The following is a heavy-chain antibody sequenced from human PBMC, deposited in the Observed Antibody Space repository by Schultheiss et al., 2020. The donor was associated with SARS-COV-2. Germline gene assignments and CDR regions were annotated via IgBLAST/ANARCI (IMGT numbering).Heavy chain of an antibody. Sequence: GGSLRLSCAASGFTFSSYWMSWVRQAPGKGLEWVAVIWYDGSNKYYADSVKGRFTISRDNSKNTLYLQMNSLRAEDTAVYYCARDGDSSSSVGYYGMDVWGQGTTVTVSS. D-gene: IGHD6-6*01. CDR3: ARDGDSSSSVGYYGMDV. J-gene: IGHJ6*02. V-gene: IGHV3-33*08. CDR2: IWYDGSNK. CDR1: GFTFSSYW.